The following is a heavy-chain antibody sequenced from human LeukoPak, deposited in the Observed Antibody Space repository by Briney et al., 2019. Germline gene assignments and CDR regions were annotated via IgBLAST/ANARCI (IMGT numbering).Heavy chain of an antibody. D-gene: IGHD1-26*01. CDR2: IYPGDSDT. J-gene: IGHJ5*02. CDR1: GYSFTSYW. CDR3: ARHGRGGSYLYNWFDP. V-gene: IGHV5-51*01. Sequence: GESLKISCKGSGYSFTSYWIGWVRQMPGKGLEWMGIIYPGDSDTRYSPSFQGQVTISADKSISTAYLQWSSLKASDTAMYYCARHGRGGSYLYNWFDPWGQGTLVTVSS.